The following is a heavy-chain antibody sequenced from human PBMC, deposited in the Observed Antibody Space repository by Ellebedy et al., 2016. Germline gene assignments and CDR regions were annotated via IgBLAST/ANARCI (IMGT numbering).Heavy chain of an antibody. D-gene: IGHD1-1*01. CDR1: GFSFGNYA. Sequence: GGSLRLXXVASGFSFGNYAMSWVRHGPDMGLEWDSSLSVSGNTTYYADSVKGRFTISRDNSKNTVYLQMTSLRGIDTAIYYCVRFRIRNLTTFQYWGQGVLVAVSS. CDR2: LSVSGNTT. CDR3: VRFRIRNLTTFQY. V-gene: IGHV3-23*01. J-gene: IGHJ4*02.